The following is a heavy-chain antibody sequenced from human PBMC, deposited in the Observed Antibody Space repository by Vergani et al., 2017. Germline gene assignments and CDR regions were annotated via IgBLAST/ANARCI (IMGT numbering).Heavy chain of an antibody. CDR3: AREGYGDYGASDY. V-gene: IGHV1-2*02. CDR1: GYTFTGYY. CDR2: INPNSGGI. D-gene: IGHD4-17*01. J-gene: IGHJ4*02. Sequence: QVQLVQSGAEVKKPGASVKVSCKASGYTFTGYYMHWVRQAPGQGLEWMGWINPNSGGINYAQKFQGRVTMTRDTSISTAYMELSRLRSDDTAVYYCAREGYGDYGASDYWGQGTLVTVSS.